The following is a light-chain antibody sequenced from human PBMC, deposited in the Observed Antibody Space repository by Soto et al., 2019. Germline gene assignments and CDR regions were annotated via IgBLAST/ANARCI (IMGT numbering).Light chain of an antibody. CDR3: QQSSYWPPF. V-gene: IGKV3-11*01. CDR1: QSIDRY. CDR2: DAS. Sequence: EIVLTQSPATLSLSPGERATLSCRASQSIDRYLAWYQQKSGQAPRLLIYDASNRATGIPARFSGSGSGPEFELTISGLEAEDFAVYFCQQSSYWPPFFGEGNRVEV. J-gene: IGKJ4*01.